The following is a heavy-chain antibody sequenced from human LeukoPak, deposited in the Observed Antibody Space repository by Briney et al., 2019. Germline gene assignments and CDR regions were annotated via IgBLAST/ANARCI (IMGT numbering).Heavy chain of an antibody. V-gene: IGHV5-51*01. Sequence: GESLKISCKSSGYSFSNFWIGWVRQMPGKGLEWMAVIYPGDSDTRYSPSFQGQVTISADKSISTAYLQWSSLKASDTAMYYCARLPNSYLGHFDYWGQGTLVTVSS. CDR2: IYPGDSDT. CDR3: ARLPNSYLGHFDY. CDR1: GYSFSNFW. J-gene: IGHJ4*02. D-gene: IGHD2-2*02.